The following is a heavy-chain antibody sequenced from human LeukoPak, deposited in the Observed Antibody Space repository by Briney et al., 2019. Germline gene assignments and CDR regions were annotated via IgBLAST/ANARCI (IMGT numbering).Heavy chain of an antibody. Sequence: GRSLRLPCAASGFAISDYAMHWVRQAPVKGLEWVALISYDGSDESYADSVKGRLTISRDNSKNMLSLQMNSLRTEDTAVYYCAKGRIYCSSASCYSFGLDMWGQGTPVTVSS. V-gene: IGHV3-30*18. D-gene: IGHD2-2*01. CDR3: AKGRIYCSSASCYSFGLDM. J-gene: IGHJ6*02. CDR2: ISYDGSDE. CDR1: GFAISDYA.